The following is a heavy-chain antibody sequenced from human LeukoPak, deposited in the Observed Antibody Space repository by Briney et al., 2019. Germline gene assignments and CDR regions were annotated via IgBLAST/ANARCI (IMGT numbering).Heavy chain of an antibody. CDR1: GFTFSSHA. CDR2: ISDSGGSA. D-gene: IGHD5-12*01. Sequence: TGGSLRLSCAASGFTFSSHAMSWVRQAPGKGLEWVSAISDSGGSAYYADSVKGRFTFSRDNSKIMLYLQMNSLRAADTAIYYCARDGGYRADIDWGQGTLVTVSS. J-gene: IGHJ4*02. V-gene: IGHV3-23*01. CDR3: ARDGGYRADID.